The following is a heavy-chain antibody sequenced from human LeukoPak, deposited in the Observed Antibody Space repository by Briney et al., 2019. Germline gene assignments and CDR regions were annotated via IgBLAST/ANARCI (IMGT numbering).Heavy chain of an antibody. CDR2: FHSSGNT. CDR3: ARDYCGGTTCYPDY. J-gene: IGHJ4*02. D-gene: IGHD2-2*01. Sequence: SETLSLTCTVSGDSLSSRKYYWNWIRQPPGKTLEWIGCFHSSGNTIYNPSLKSRATISADTSKNQFSLTVTSVTAADTAFYYCARDYCGGTTCYPDYWGQGTLVTVSS. V-gene: IGHV4-61*01. CDR1: GDSLSSRKYY.